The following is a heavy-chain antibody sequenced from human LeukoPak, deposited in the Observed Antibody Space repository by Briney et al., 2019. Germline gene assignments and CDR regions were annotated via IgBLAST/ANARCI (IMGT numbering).Heavy chain of an antibody. CDR1: GFTFGDYA. J-gene: IGHJ4*02. V-gene: IGHV3-49*03. D-gene: IGHD3-3*01. CDR3: TRDRAAYDFWSGYYHFDY. Sequence: PGGSLRLSCTASGFTFGDYAMSWFRQAPGKGLEWVGFIRSKAYGGTTEYAASVKGRFTISRDDSKSIAYLQMNSLKTEDTAVYYCTRDRAAYDFWSGYYHFDYWGQGTLVTVSS. CDR2: IRSKAYGGTT.